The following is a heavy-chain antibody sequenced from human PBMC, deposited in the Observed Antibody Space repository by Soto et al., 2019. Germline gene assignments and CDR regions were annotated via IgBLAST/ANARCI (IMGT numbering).Heavy chain of an antibody. J-gene: IGHJ4*02. CDR2: ISYGGGTT. Sequence: GGSLRLSCAASEFTFSNYAMSWVRQAPEKGLKWVSAISYGGGTTYYADSVKGRFTISRDNSKNTLYLQMNSLRAEDTAVYYCAKNPGYYYDSTGYHFDYWGQGTLVTVSS. D-gene: IGHD3-22*01. CDR1: EFTFSNYA. V-gene: IGHV3-23*01. CDR3: AKNPGYYYDSTGYHFDY.